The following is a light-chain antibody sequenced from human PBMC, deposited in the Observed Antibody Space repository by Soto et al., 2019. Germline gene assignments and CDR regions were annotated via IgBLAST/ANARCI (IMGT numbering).Light chain of an antibody. CDR3: QQYGDLPWT. CDR2: GAS. J-gene: IGKJ1*01. CDR1: QSVSSY. V-gene: IGKV3-20*01. Sequence: EIVLTQSPATLSLSPGERSTLSCRASQSVSSYLAWYQQKPGQAPRLLIYGASSRATGIPDRFSGSGSGTDFTLTINSLEPEDFAVYYCQQYGDLPWTFGQGTKVDIK.